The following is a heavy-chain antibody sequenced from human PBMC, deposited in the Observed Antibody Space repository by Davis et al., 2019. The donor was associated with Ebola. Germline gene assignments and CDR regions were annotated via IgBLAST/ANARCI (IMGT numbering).Heavy chain of an antibody. CDR1: GFPFNMYW. CDR2: IKQDGSEK. J-gene: IGHJ6*02. V-gene: IGHV3-7*01. D-gene: IGHD2-2*01. CDR3: ARQDLDCTSGSCYGPYYYGVDV. Sequence: GGSLRLSCAVSGFPFNMYWMSWVRQAPGKGLEWVANIKQDGSEKYYVDSVRGRFTISRDNAKNSLYLHMNSLRAEDTAVYYCARQDLDCTSGSCYGPYYYGVDVWGQGTTVTVSS.